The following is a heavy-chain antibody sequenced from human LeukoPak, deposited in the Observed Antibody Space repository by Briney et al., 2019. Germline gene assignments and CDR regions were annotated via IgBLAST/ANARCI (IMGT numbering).Heavy chain of an antibody. J-gene: IGHJ3*01. CDR3: ARDLSYGRDDALDV. D-gene: IGHD3-10*01. CDR2: ISSSSNYM. Sequence: TGGSLRLSCAAAGFAFSRYSMNWVRQTPGKGLEWVSSISSSSNYMYYTASVRGRFTISRDDAKNSLYLQMNSLRVDDTALYYCARDLSYGRDDALDVWGQGTVVTVSS. CDR1: GFAFSRYS. V-gene: IGHV3-21*01.